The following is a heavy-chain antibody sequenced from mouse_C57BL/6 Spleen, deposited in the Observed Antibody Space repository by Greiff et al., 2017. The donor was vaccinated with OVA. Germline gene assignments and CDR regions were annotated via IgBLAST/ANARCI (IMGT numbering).Heavy chain of an antibody. J-gene: IGHJ3*01. CDR2: IYPGDGDT. CDR1: GYSFSSSW. CDR3: ERWGGYGSSASLLG. V-gene: IGHV1-82*01. Sequence: VQLQQSGPELVKPGASVKISCKASGYSFSSSWMNWVKQRPGKGLEWIGRIYPGDGDTNYNGKFKGKATLTADKSSSTAYMQLSSLTSEDSAVYVCERWGGYGSSASLLGWGQGTLVTVSA. D-gene: IGHD1-1*01.